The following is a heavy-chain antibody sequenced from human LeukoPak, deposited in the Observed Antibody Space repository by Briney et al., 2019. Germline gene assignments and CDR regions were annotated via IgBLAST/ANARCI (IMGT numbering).Heavy chain of an antibody. V-gene: IGHV3-74*01. Sequence: PGGSLRLSCAASGFTFSSYWMHWVRQAPGKGLVWVSRINSDGSSTSYAGSVKGRFTISRDNAKNTLYLQMNSLRAEDTAVYYCARSTYYYDSSGYYYVSTWFDPWGQGTLVTVSS. D-gene: IGHD3-22*01. CDR3: ARSTYYYDSSGYYYVSTWFDP. CDR2: INSDGSST. J-gene: IGHJ5*02. CDR1: GFTFSSYW.